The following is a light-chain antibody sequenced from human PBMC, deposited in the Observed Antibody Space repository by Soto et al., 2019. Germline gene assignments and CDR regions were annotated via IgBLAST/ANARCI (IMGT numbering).Light chain of an antibody. CDR1: SSIIGNNF. CDR2: RNI. Sequence: QSVLTQPPSASGTPGQRVTISCCGSSSIIGNNFLYWYQQLPGTAPKLLIYRNIHRPSGVPDRFSGSKSGTSGSLAISGLRSEDEADYYCASWDDSLGGLVVFGGGTKVTVL. V-gene: IGLV1-47*01. J-gene: IGLJ2*01. CDR3: ASWDDSLGGLVV.